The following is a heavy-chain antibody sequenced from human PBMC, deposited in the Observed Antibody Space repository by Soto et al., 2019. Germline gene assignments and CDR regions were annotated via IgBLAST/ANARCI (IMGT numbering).Heavy chain of an antibody. J-gene: IGHJ6*02. V-gene: IGHV4-30-4*01. D-gene: IGHD2-2*01. CDR3: ARDWGPCSSTSCPISGTDV. CDR1: GGSISSGDYY. CDR2: IYYSGST. Sequence: SETLSLTCTVSGGSISSGDYYWSWIRQPPGKGLEWIGYIYYSGSTYYNPSLKSRVTISVDTSKNQFSLKLNSVTAADTAVYYCARDWGPCSSTSCPISGTDVWGQGTTVTVSS.